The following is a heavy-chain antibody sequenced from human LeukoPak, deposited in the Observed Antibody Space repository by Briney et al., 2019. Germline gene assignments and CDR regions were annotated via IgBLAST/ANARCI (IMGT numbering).Heavy chain of an antibody. CDR3: ARDPNCSGGSCVRFRAFDI. CDR2: IYSGGST. J-gene: IGHJ3*02. D-gene: IGHD2-15*01. CDR1: GFTVSSNY. V-gene: IGHV3-66*01. Sequence: QPGGSLRLSCAASGFTVSSNYMSWVRQAPGKGLEWVSFIYSGGSTYYADSVRGRFTISRDNSKNTLYLQMNSLRAEDTAVYYCARDPNCSGGSCVRFRAFDIWGQGTMVTVSS.